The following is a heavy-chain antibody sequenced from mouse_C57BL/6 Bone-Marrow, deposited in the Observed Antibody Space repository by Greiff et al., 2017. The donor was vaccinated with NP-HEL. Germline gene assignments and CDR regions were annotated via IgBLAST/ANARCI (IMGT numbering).Heavy chain of an antibody. J-gene: IGHJ2*01. CDR1: GYTFTSYT. D-gene: IGHD2-3*01. CDR3: ARSGYYGYYGVNY. V-gene: IGHV1-4*01. CDR2: INPSSGYT. Sequence: QVQLQQSGAELARPGASVKMSCKASGYTFTSYTMHWVKQRPGQGLEWIGYINPSSGYTKYNQKFKDKATLTADKSYSTAYMQMSSLTSEDSAGYYCARSGYYGYYGVNYWVQGTALTVSS.